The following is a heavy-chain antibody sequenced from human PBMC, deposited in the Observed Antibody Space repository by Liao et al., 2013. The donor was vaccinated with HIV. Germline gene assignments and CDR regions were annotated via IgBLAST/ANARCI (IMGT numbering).Heavy chain of an antibody. CDR1: GGSIISGNHY. CDR2: VFNSGST. J-gene: IGHJ4*02. CDR3: ARDPYYYDSSGYYGAFDY. D-gene: IGHD3-22*01. Sequence: QVQLQESGPGLVKPLQTLSLTCSVSGGSIISGNHYWSWIRQPAGKGLEWIGRVFNSGSTKYNPSLKSRVTISLDTSRNQFSLNLKSVTAADTAVYYCARDPYYYDSSGYYGAFDYWGQGTLVTVSS. V-gene: IGHV4-61*02.